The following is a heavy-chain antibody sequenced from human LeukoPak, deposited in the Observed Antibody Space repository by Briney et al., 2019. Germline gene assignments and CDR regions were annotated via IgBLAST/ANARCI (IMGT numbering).Heavy chain of an antibody. CDR1: GYTFTGYY. V-gene: IGHV1-2*02. CDR2: INPNSGGT. CDR3: ARALQYMHYYYYYMDV. J-gene: IGHJ6*03. D-gene: IGHD6-6*01. Sequence: ASVKVSCKASGYTFTGYYMHWVRQAPGQGLEWMGWINPNSGGTNYAQKFQGRVTMTRDTSISTACMELSRLRSDDTAVYYCARALQYMHYYYYYMDVWGKGTTVTVSS.